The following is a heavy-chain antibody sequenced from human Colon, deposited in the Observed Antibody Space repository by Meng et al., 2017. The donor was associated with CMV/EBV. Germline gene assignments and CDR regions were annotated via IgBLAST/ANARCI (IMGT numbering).Heavy chain of an antibody. V-gene: IGHV4-59*01. CDR2: IYSGGST. CDR3: GRHGPLVPAAMSYYYSIDV. J-gene: IGHJ6*02. Sequence: ESLKISCNVSGGSMSTYYWTWIRQTPGKGLEWIGYIYSGGSTNYNPSLKSRLTISVDTSKNHSSLKLNSVTAADTAVYYCGRHGPLVPAAMSYYYSIDVWGQGTTVTVSS. CDR1: GGSMSTYY. D-gene: IGHD2-2*01.